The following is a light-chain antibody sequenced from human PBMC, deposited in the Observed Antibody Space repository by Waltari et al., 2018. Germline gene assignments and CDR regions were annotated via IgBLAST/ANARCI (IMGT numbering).Light chain of an antibody. Sequence: IAMTQSPATLSVAPGETATLSCRASQNIRNNLAWYQQRPGHAPRVLIYGATTRATVLPGRLSASGSGTEFTLTIYSLQPEDSAVYYCQQYHNWPITFGQGTRLEI. J-gene: IGKJ5*01. CDR1: QNIRNN. V-gene: IGKV3D-15*01. CDR2: GAT. CDR3: QQYHNWPIT.